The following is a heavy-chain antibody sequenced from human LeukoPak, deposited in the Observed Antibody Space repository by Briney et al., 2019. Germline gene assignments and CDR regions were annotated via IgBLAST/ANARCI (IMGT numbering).Heavy chain of an antibody. CDR3: ARAYQMAADGFDY. CDR2: MNPNSGNT. V-gene: IGHV1-8*01. CDR1: GYTFTSYD. Sequence: ASVKVSCKASGYTFTSYDINWVRQATGQGLGWMGWMNPNSGNTGYAQKFQGRVTMTRNTSISTAYMELSSLRSEDTAVYYCARAYQMAADGFDYWGQGTLVTVSS. D-gene: IGHD5-24*01. J-gene: IGHJ4*02.